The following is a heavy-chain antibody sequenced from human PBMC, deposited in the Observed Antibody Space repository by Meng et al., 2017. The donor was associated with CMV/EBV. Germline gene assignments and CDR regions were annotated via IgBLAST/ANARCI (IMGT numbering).Heavy chain of an antibody. CDR2: INPNSGGT. J-gene: IGHJ4*02. D-gene: IGHD3-22*01. V-gene: IGHV1-2*02. CDR1: GYTFTGYY. CDR3: ARVVLPTYYYDSSGYYFDY. Sequence: ASVKVSCKASGYTFTGYYMHWVRQAPGQGLEWMGWINPNSGGTNYAQKFQGRVTMTRDTSISTAYMEVSRLRSDDTAVYYCARVVLPTYYYDSSGYYFDYWGQGTLVTVSS.